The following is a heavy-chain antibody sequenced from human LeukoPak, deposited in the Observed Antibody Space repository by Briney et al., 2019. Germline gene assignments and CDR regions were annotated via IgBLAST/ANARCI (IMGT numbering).Heavy chain of an antibody. J-gene: IGHJ4*02. D-gene: IGHD1-26*01. CDR2: MNPNSGNT. V-gene: IGHV1-8*01. CDR3: ARAVKKYSGSYYGY. Sequence: ASVKVSCKASGYTFTSYDINWVRQATGQGLEWMGWMNPNSGNTGYAQKFQGRVTMTRNTSISTAYMELSSLRSEATAVYYCARAVKKYSGSYYGYWGQGTLVTVSS. CDR1: GYTFTSYD.